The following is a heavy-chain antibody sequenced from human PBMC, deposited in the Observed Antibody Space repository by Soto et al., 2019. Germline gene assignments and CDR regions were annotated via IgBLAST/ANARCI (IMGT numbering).Heavy chain of an antibody. V-gene: IGHV4-34*01. J-gene: IGHJ6*03. CDR2: INHSGST. CDR1: GGSFSGYY. D-gene: IGHD2-15*01. CDR3: ARMPPRLTCSGGSCYSKVYMDV. Sequence: SETLSLTCAVYGGSFSGYYWSWIRQPPGKGLEWIGEINHSGSTNYNPSLKSRVTISVDTSKNHVSLKLSSVTAADTAVYYCARMPPRLTCSGGSCYSKVYMDVWGKGTTVTVSS.